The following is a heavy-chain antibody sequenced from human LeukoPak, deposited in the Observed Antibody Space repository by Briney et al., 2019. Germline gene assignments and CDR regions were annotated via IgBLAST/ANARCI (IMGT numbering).Heavy chain of an antibody. CDR1: GFTFSSYA. J-gene: IGHJ4*02. CDR3: VKFSIVGATNY. Sequence: PGGSLRLSCSASGFTFSSYAIHWVRQAPGKGLEYVSAISNNGGTTYYADSVKGRFTVSRDNSKNTLYLQMSSLRAEDTAVYYCVKFSIVGATNYWGQGILVTVSS. D-gene: IGHD1-26*01. CDR2: ISNNGGTT. V-gene: IGHV3-64D*08.